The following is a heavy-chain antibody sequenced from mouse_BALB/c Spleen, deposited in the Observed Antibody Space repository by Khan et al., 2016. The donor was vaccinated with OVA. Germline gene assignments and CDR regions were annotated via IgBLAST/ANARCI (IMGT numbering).Heavy chain of an antibody. CDR2: IAPGRGSD. CDR1: GYTFTSYW. J-gene: IGHJ4*01. D-gene: IGHD1-1*01. Sequence: DLVKPGASVKLSCKASGYTFTSYWINWIKQRPGQGLEWIGRIAPGRGSDYYNDMFKGQATLTIDTSSSPAYIQVRRLSSEESAVYFCAGSNYYCSVRDAMDYWGQGTSVTVSS. V-gene: IGHV1S41*01. CDR3: AGSNYYCSVRDAMDY.